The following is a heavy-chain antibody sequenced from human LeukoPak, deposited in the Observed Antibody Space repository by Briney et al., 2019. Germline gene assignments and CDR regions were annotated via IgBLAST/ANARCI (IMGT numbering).Heavy chain of an antibody. J-gene: IGHJ4*02. CDR1: GFPFNTFA. V-gene: IGHV3-30-3*01. Sequence: GGSLRLSCVASGFPFNTFALHWVRQAPGKGLEWVALISYDGARNHYADSVKGRFTFSRDNLRSTVYLKLNSLRGDDTGVYYCARDLMIRGVISPHFDYWGQGTLVTVSS. CDR2: ISYDGARN. D-gene: IGHD3-10*01. CDR3: ARDLMIRGVISPHFDY.